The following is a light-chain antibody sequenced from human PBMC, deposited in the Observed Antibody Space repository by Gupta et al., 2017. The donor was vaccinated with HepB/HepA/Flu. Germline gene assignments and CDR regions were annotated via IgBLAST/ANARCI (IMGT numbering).Light chain of an antibody. J-gene: IGKJ5*01. V-gene: IGKV1-33*01. Sequence: DIQMTQSLSSLSASVGDRVTITCQASQDMSNYLNWYQQKPGKAPKLLIYDASNLETGVPSRFSGSGSGTXFTFTIXSLQPEDIATYYCQQYDNLPFTFGXGTRLEIK. CDR3: QQYDNLPFT. CDR2: DAS. CDR1: QDMSNY.